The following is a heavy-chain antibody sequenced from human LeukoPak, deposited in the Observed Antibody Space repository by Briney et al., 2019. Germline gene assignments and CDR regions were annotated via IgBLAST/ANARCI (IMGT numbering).Heavy chain of an antibody. CDR1: GGSISSSHYY. J-gene: IGHJ4*02. D-gene: IGHD2-2*01. CDR2: FYYSGST. CDR3: ARRRSGTDFDY. Sequence: KSSETLSLTRTVSGGSISSSHYYWGWIRQSPGKGLEWIGSFYYSGSTYYNPSLESRVTISVDTSKNQFSLKLSSVSAADTAVYYCARRRSGTDFDYWGQGTLVSVYS. V-gene: IGHV4-39*01.